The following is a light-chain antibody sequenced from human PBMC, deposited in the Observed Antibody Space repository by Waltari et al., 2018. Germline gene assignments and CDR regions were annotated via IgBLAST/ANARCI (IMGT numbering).Light chain of an antibody. CDR1: KLGDKY. CDR2: QDN. CDR3: QAWDSSPVV. J-gene: IGLJ2*01. Sequence: SYELTQPPSVSVSPGQTATITCSGDKLGDKYACWYQQKPGQSPVLVIYQDNKRPSGIPWRFSGSNSGNTATLTISGTQAMDEADYYCQAWDSSPVVFGGGTKLTVL. V-gene: IGLV3-1*01.